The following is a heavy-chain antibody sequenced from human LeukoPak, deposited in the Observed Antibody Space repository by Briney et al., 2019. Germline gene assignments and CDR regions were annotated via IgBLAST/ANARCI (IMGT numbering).Heavy chain of an antibody. CDR2: IKPNSGGT. Sequence: ASVKVSCKASGYIFADYYIHWVRQAPGQGLEWMGWIKPNSGGTRSAQKFQGRVTMTRDTSISTAYMELSSLRYDDTAVYYCATNILVRDIINWFDPWGQGTLVTVSS. CDR3: ATNILVRDIINWFDP. CDR1: GYIFADYY. V-gene: IGHV1-2*02. D-gene: IGHD3-10*01. J-gene: IGHJ5*02.